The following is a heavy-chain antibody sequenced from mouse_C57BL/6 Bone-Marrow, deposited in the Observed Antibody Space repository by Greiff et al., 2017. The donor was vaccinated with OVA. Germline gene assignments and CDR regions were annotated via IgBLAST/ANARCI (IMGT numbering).Heavy chain of an antibody. J-gene: IGHJ4*01. D-gene: IGHD1-1*01. CDR1: GYTFTSYW. CDR3: ARGTMTTGAMDY. CDR2: IYPSDSET. Sequence: QVQLQQPGAELVRPGSSVKLSCKASGYTFTSYWMDWVKQRPGQGLEWIGNIYPSDSETHYNQKFKDKATLTVDKSSSTAYMKLSSLTSEDSAVYYCARGTMTTGAMDYWGQGTSVTVSS. V-gene: IGHV1-61*01.